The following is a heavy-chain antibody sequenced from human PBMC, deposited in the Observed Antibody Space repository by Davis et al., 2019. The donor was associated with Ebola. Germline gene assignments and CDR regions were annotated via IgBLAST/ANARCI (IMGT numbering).Heavy chain of an antibody. Sequence: ASVKVSCKASGYTFTGYYMHWVRQAPGQGLEWMGWINPNSGGTNYAQKFQGRVTMTRDTSISTAYMELSRLRSDDTAVYYCAREAIPAAKEYNWFDPWGQGTLVTVSS. J-gene: IGHJ5*02. CDR1: GYTFTGYY. CDR2: INPNSGGT. V-gene: IGHV1-2*02. CDR3: AREAIPAAKEYNWFDP. D-gene: IGHD2-2*01.